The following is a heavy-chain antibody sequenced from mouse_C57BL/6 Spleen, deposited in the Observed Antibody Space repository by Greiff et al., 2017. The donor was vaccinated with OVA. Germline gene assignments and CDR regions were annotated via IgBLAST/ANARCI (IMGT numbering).Heavy chain of an antibody. J-gene: IGHJ3*01. V-gene: IGHV5-9*01. CDR2: ISGGGGNT. CDR1: GFTFSSYT. D-gene: IGHD4-1*01. Sequence: EVKLQESGGGLVKPGGSLKLSCAASGFTFSSYTMSWVRQTPEKRLEWVATISGGGGNTYYPDSVKGRFTISRDNAKNTLYLQMSSLRSEDTALYYCAREELGRVFAYWGQGTLVTVSA. CDR3: AREELGRVFAY.